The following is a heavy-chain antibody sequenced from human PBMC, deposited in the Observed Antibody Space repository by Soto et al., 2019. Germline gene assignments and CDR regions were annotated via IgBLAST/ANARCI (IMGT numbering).Heavy chain of an antibody. CDR3: VMVDNYVTPTPQDV. CDR2: ISPYNGNT. J-gene: IGHJ6*02. CDR1: GYIFVNYG. V-gene: IGHV1-18*01. Sequence: QVQLVQSGDEVKKPGASVKVSCKASGYIFVNYGIAWVRQAPGQGLEGMGWISPYNGNTHSATKIQGRLTMTTDTSTSTAYMELGSLTADDTAVYYCVMVDNYVTPTPQDVLCQGTTVTVSS. D-gene: IGHD3-16*01.